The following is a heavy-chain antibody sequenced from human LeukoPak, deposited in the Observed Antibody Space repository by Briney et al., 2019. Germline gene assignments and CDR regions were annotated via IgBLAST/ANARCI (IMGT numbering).Heavy chain of an antibody. CDR1: GGSFSGYY. D-gene: IGHD3-10*01. Sequence: SETLSLTCAVYGGSFSGYYWSWIRQPPGKGLEWIGEINHSGSTNYNPSLKSRVTISVDTSKNRFSLKLSSVTAADTAVYYCASSRSGSYFGYWGQGTLVTVSS. CDR2: INHSGST. V-gene: IGHV4-34*01. J-gene: IGHJ4*02. CDR3: ASSRSGSYFGY.